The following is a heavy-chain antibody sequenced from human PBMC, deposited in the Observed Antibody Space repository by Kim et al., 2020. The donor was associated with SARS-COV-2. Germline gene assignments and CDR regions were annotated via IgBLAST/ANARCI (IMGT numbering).Heavy chain of an antibody. J-gene: IGHJ4*02. CDR2: ISGSGGST. D-gene: IGHD3-22*01. CDR3: AKEKYYYDRAYYFDY. Sequence: EGSLRLSCAASGFTFSSYAMSWVRQAPGKGLEWVSAISGSGGSTYYADSVKGRFTISRDNSKNTLYLQMNSLRAEDTAVYYCAKEKYYYDRAYYFDYWGQGTLVTVSS. CDR1: GFTFSSYA. V-gene: IGHV3-23*01.